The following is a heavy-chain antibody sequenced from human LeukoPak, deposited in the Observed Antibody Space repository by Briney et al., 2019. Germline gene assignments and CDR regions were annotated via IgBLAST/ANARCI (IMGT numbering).Heavy chain of an antibody. CDR3: ARDLSYYYDSSGYGYYFDY. CDR1: GFTFSSYA. V-gene: IGHV3-30*01. D-gene: IGHD3-22*01. J-gene: IGHJ4*02. Sequence: PGGSLRLSCADSGFTFSSYAMPWVRQAPDKGLACVAVISYDGSNKYYADSVKVRFTISRHNSKNTLYLQMNSLGADDTAGYYCARDLSYYYDSSGYGYYFDYWGQGTLVTVSS. CDR2: ISYDGSNK.